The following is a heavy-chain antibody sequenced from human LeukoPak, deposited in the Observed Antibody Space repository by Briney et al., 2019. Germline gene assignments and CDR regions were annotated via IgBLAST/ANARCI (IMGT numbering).Heavy chain of an antibody. Sequence: SETLSLTCSVSGGSINNYYWSWIRQSPGKGLEWIGYIYYSGTTKYNPSLKSRVSVSVDTSKNQFSLKLSSVTAADTAVYYCARASEDYYYYYMDVWGKGTTVTISS. CDR1: GGSINNYY. D-gene: IGHD1-14*01. CDR3: ARASEDYYYYYMDV. CDR2: IYYSGTT. V-gene: IGHV4-59*13. J-gene: IGHJ6*03.